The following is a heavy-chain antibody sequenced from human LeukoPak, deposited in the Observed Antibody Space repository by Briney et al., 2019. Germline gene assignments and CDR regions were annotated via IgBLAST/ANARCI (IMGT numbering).Heavy chain of an antibody. D-gene: IGHD3-10*01. CDR3: ARDGNYYATFDY. V-gene: IGHV1-69*13. J-gene: IGHJ4*02. CDR2: IIPIFGTA. Sequence: SVKVSCKASGGTFSSYAISWVRQAPGQGLEWMGGIIPIFGTANSAQKFQGRVTITADESTSTVYMELSSLRSEDTAVYYCARDGNYYATFDYWGQGTLVTVSS. CDR1: GGTFSSYA.